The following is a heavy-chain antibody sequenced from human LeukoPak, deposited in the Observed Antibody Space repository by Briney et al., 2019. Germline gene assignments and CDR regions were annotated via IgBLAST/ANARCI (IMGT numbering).Heavy chain of an antibody. Sequence: ASVKVSCKASGYTFTSYDINWVRQATGQGLAWMGWMNPNSGNTGYAQKFQGRVTMTRNTSISTAYMELSSLRSEDTAVYYCARGNYCSGGSCYLDPGEFDYWGQGTLVTVSS. CDR3: ARGNYCSGGSCYLDPGEFDY. CDR1: GYTFTSYD. V-gene: IGHV1-8*01. D-gene: IGHD2-15*01. CDR2: MNPNSGNT. J-gene: IGHJ4*02.